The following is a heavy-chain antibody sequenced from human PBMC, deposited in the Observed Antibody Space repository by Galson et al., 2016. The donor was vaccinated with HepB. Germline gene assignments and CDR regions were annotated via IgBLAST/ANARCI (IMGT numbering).Heavy chain of an antibody. J-gene: IGHJ4*02. CDR3: ARDLRGMIRFFDWSTHFDS. Sequence: SLRLSCAASGFTSNTYSMNWVRQAPGKGLEWVSSISGTSTYIYYADSVKGRFTISRGNAKNSLYLQMNNVRAEDTAVYYCARDLRGMIRFFDWSTHFDSWGQGTLVTVSS. D-gene: IGHD3-9*01. V-gene: IGHV3-21*01. CDR1: GFTSNTYS. CDR2: ISGTSTYI.